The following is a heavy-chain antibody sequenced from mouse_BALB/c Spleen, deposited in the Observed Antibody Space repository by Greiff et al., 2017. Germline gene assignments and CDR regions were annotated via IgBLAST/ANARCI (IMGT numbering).Heavy chain of an antibody. V-gene: IGHV1S130*01. CDR3: ARVVVATSDY. CDR1: GYTFTSSW. Sequence: QVQLQQPGSVLVRPGASVKLSCKASGYTFTSSWMHWAKQRPGQGLEWIGEIHPNSGNTNYNEKFKGKATLTTDKSSSTAYMQLSRLTSEDSAVYFCARVVVATSDYWGQGTTLTVSS. D-gene: IGHD1-1*01. J-gene: IGHJ2*01. CDR2: IHPNSGNT.